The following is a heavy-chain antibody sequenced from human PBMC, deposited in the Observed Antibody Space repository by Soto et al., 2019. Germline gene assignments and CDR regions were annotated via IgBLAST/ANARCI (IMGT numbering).Heavy chain of an antibody. CDR1: GFTFSSYA. Sequence: EVQLLESGGGLVQPGGSLRLSCAASGFTFSSYAMSWVRQAPGKGLEWVSAISGSGGSTYYADSVKGRFTISRDNSKNTLYLQMNGLRAEDTAVYYCAKDRPQLRFLEWSPRGYFDYWGQGTLVTVSS. CDR3: AKDRPQLRFLEWSPRGYFDY. J-gene: IGHJ4*02. CDR2: ISGSGGST. D-gene: IGHD3-3*01. V-gene: IGHV3-23*01.